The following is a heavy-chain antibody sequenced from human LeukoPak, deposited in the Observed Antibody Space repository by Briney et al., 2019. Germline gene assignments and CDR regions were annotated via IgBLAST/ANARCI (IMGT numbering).Heavy chain of an antibody. J-gene: IGHJ4*02. CDR2: IYYSGST. CDR1: GGSISSSSYY. D-gene: IGHD3-22*01. CDR3: ARLTYYYDSSGYYFDY. V-gene: IGHV4-39*01. Sequence: TSETLSLTCTVSGGSISSSSYYWGWIRQPPGKGLEWIGSIYYSGSTYYNPSLKSRVTISVDTSKNQFSLKLSSVTAADTAVYYCARLTYYYDSSGYYFDYWGQGTLVTVSS.